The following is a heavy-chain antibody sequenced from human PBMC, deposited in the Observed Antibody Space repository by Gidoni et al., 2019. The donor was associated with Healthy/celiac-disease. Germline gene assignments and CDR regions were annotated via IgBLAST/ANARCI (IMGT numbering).Heavy chain of an antibody. V-gene: IGHV3-15*01. Sequence: EVQLVESGGGLVTPGGSLRLSCAASGLTFSTPWLSWVRQAPGKGLEWVGRIKSKTDGGTTDYAAPVKGRFTISRDDSKNTLYLQMNSLKTEDTAVYYCTTDPGSFYDSSSDGDYGMDVWGQGTTVTVSS. CDR3: TTDPGSFYDSSSDGDYGMDV. D-gene: IGHD3-22*01. CDR1: GLTFSTPW. J-gene: IGHJ6*02. CDR2: IKSKTDGGTT.